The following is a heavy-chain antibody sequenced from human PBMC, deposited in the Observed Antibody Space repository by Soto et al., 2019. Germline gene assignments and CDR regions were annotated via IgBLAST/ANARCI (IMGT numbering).Heavy chain of an antibody. CDR3: ARPTRQWLGLRYYYGMDV. J-gene: IGHJ6*02. V-gene: IGHV4-34*01. Sequence: QVQLQQWGAGLLKPSETLSLTCAVYGGSFSGYYWSWIRQPPGKGLEWIGEINHSGSTNYNPSLKSRVPISVDKAKNQFSLKRSSVTAADTAVYYCARPTRQWLGLRYYYGMDVWGQGTTVTVSS. D-gene: IGHD6-19*01. CDR2: INHSGST. CDR1: GGSFSGYY.